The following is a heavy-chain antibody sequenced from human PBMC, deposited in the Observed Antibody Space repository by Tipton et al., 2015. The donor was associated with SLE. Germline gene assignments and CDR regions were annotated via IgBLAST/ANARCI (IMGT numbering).Heavy chain of an antibody. D-gene: IGHD3-10*01. J-gene: IGHJ3*02. CDR1: GFTFSSYS. V-gene: IGHV3-21*04. Sequence: GSLRLSCAASGFTFSSYSMNWVRQAPGKGLEWVSSISSSSSYIYYADSVKGRFTISRDNAKNSLYLQMNSLRAEDTAVYYCARDATPMVRGVMAFDIWGQGTMVTVSS. CDR3: ARDATPMVRGVMAFDI. CDR2: ISSSSSYI.